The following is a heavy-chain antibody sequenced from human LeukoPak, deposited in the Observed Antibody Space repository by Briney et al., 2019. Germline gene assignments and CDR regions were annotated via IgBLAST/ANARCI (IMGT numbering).Heavy chain of an antibody. Sequence: PGGSLRLSCAASGFTFSSYAMSWVRQALGKGLEWVSVISGSGGSTYYADSVKGRFTISRDNSKNTLYLQVKSLRADDTAVYYCAKDELDAVVVAATLPPAFDIWGQGTMVTVSS. D-gene: IGHD2-15*01. V-gene: IGHV3-23*01. CDR1: GFTFSSYA. CDR2: ISGSGGST. J-gene: IGHJ3*02. CDR3: AKDELDAVVVAATLPPAFDI.